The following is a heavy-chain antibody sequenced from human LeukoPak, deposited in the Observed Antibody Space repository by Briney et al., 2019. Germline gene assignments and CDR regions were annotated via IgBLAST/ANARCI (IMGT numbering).Heavy chain of an antibody. CDR2: ISWNSGSI. J-gene: IGHJ4*02. V-gene: IGHV3-9*01. CDR3: AKVAYVWGSYRFDGGGLDY. CDR1: GFTFDDYA. Sequence: GRSLRLSCAASGFTFDDYAMHWVRQAPGKGLEWVSGISWNSGSIGYADSVKGRFTISRDNAKNSLYLQMNSLRAEDTALYYCAKVAYVWGSYRFDGGGLDYWGQGTLVTVSS. D-gene: IGHD3-16*02.